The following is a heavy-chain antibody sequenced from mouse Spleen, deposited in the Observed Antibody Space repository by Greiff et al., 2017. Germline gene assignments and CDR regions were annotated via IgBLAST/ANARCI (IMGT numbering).Heavy chain of an antibody. CDR3: ARGGGYDTD. D-gene: IGHD2-2*01. J-gene: IGHJ2*01. V-gene: IGHV1-26*01. CDR1: GYTFTDYY. CDR2: INPNNGGT. Sequence: EVQLQQSGPELVKPGASVKISCKASGYTFTDYYMNWVKQSHGKSLEWIGDINPNNGGTSYNQKFKGKATLTVDKSSSTAYMELRSLTSEDSAVYYCARGGGYDTDWGQGTTLTVSS.